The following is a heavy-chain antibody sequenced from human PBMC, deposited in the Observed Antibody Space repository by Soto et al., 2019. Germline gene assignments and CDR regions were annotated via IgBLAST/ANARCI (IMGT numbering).Heavy chain of an antibody. V-gene: IGHV4-31*03. CDR2: IYYSGST. CDR3: ARRPRWYQLLDNYCYYMDV. Sequence: LTCTVSGGSISSGGYYWSWIRQHPGKGLEWIGYIYYSGSTYYNPSLKSRVTISVDTSKNRFSLKLSSVTAADTAVYYCARRPRWYQLLDNYCYYMDVWGKGTTVTVSS. D-gene: IGHD2-2*01. J-gene: IGHJ6*03. CDR1: GGSISSGGYY.